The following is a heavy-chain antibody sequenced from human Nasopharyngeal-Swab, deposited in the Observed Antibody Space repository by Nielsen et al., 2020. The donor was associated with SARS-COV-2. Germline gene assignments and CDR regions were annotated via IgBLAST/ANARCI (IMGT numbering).Heavy chain of an antibody. D-gene: IGHD3-22*01. CDR3: ARANTYYFQSGGSSHSDY. CDR2: ISGSGGST. J-gene: IGHJ4*02. CDR1: GFTLSSYA. Sequence: GGSLRLSCAASGFTLSSYAMNWVRQAPGKGLEWVSAISGSGGSTYYADSMKGRFTISRDNSKNTLYLQMNSLRAGDTAVYYCARANTYYFQSGGSSHSDYWGQGTLVTVSS. V-gene: IGHV3-23*01.